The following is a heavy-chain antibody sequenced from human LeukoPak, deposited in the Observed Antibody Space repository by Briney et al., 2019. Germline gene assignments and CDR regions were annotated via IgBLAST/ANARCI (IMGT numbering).Heavy chain of an antibody. Sequence: PGGSLRLPCAASGFTFSSYSMNWVRQAPGKGLEWVSSISSSSTYIYYADSLKGRFTISRDNAKNSLYLQMNSLRAEDTAVYYCASSYCSSTSCYGDYYYGMDVWGQGTTVTVSS. CDR2: ISSSSTYI. D-gene: IGHD2-2*01. V-gene: IGHV3-21*01. CDR1: GFTFSSYS. J-gene: IGHJ6*02. CDR3: ASSYCSSTSCYGDYYYGMDV.